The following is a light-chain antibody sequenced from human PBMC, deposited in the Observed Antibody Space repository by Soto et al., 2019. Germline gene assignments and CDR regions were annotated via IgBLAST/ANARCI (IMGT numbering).Light chain of an antibody. CDR1: QSVNND. J-gene: IGKJ5*01. CDR3: QQRSSWPLA. V-gene: IGKV3-11*01. Sequence: DIVLTQSPATLSLSPGERAILSCRASQSVNNDLAWYQQKPGQAPRLLIYDASNRATGIPARFGGSGSGTDFTLTITSLEPEDFAVYYCQQRSSWPLAFGQGTRLEIK. CDR2: DAS.